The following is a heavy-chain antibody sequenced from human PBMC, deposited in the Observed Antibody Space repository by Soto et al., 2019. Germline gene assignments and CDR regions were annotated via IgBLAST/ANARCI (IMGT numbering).Heavy chain of an antibody. CDR2: IIPIFGTA. J-gene: IGHJ6*02. V-gene: IGHV1-69*01. CDR1: GGTFSSYA. CDR3: ARTHTVTTESRYYYGMDV. D-gene: IGHD4-17*01. Sequence: QVQLVQAGAEVKKPGSSVKVSCKASGGTFSSYAISWVRQAPGQGLEWMGGIIPIFGTANYAQKFQGRGTITADESTSTAYMELSSLRSEDTAVYYCARTHTVTTESRYYYGMDVWGQGTTVTVSS.